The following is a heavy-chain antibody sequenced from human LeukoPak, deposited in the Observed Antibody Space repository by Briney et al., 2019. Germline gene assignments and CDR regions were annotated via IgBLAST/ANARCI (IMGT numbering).Heavy chain of an antibody. Sequence: GASVKVSCKASGYTFTSYGISCVRQAPGQGLEWMGWISTYNGETKYARNLQGRVTMTTDASTSTAYMELRSLQSDDTAIYYCARVSRSGNEYYWGQGTLVTVSS. V-gene: IGHV1-18*01. CDR1: GYTFTSYG. J-gene: IGHJ4*02. CDR2: ISTYNGET. CDR3: ARVSRSGNEYY. D-gene: IGHD2/OR15-2a*01.